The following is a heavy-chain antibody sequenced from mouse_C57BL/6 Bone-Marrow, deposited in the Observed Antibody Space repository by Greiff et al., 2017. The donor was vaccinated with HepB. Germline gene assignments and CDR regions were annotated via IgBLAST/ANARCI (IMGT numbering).Heavy chain of an antibody. CDR3: ARSLYYGSSPYAMDY. CDR2: IYPGDGDT. CDR1: GYAFSSSW. J-gene: IGHJ4*01. V-gene: IGHV1-82*01. D-gene: IGHD1-1*01. Sequence: QVQLKQSGPELVKPGASVKISCKASGYAFSSSWMNWVKQRPGKGLEWIGRIYPGDGDTNYNGKFKGKATLTADKSSSTAYMQLSSLTSEDSAVYFCARSLYYGSSPYAMDYWGQGTSVTVSS.